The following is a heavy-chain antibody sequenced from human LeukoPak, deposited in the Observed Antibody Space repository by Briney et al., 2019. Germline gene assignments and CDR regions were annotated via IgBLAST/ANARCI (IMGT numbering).Heavy chain of an antibody. V-gene: IGHV4-39*01. J-gene: IGHJ4*02. Sequence: PSETLSLTCTVSGGSISSSSYYWGWIRQPPGKGLVWIGSIYYSGSTYYNPSLKSRVTISVDTSKNQFSLKLSSVTAADTAVYYCARRSSGATRYYFDYWGQGTLVTVSS. D-gene: IGHD1-26*01. CDR3: ARRSSGATRYYFDY. CDR2: IYYSGST. CDR1: GGSISSSSYY.